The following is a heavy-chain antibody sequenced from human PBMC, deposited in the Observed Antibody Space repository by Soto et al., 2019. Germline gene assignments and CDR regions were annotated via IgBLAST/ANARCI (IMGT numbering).Heavy chain of an antibody. D-gene: IGHD3-22*01. Sequence: SGTLSLTCAAYGGSFSGHYWSWIRQPPGKGLEWIGEINNSGTTNSKQSLKSRVTLSVITSKNQFSLKLSSVTAADTAVYYCARGISMIVEVQRDAPNKYSLDSWGQGTQFTFSS. J-gene: IGHJ4*02. CDR1: GGSFSGHY. CDR3: ARGISMIVEVQRDAPNKYSLDS. CDR2: INNSGTT. V-gene: IGHV4-34*01.